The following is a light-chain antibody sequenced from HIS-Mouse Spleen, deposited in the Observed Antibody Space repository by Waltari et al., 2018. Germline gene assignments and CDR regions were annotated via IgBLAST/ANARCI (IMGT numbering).Light chain of an antibody. J-gene: IGLJ2*01. CDR2: EDS. Sequence: SYELTQPPSVSVFPGQTARITCSGDALPKKYAYSYQQKSGQAPVLVICEDSKRPSGIPERFSGSSSGTMATLTISGAQVEDEADYYCYSTDSSGNHRVFGGGTKLTVL. V-gene: IGLV3-10*01. CDR3: YSTDSSGNHRV. CDR1: ALPKKY.